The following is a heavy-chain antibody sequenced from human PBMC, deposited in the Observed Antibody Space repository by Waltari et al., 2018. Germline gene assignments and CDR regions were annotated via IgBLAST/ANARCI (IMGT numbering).Heavy chain of an antibody. CDR1: GGSISSSSYY. Sequence: QLQLQESGPGLVKPSETLSLTCTVSGGSISSSSYYWGWIRQPPGKGLEWIGSIYYRGSTYYNPSLKSRVTISVDTSKNQFSLKLSAVTAADTAVYYCARVSATGWFDPWGQGTLVTVSS. CDR2: IYYRGST. CDR3: ARVSATGWFDP. V-gene: IGHV4-39*07. D-gene: IGHD2-15*01. J-gene: IGHJ5*02.